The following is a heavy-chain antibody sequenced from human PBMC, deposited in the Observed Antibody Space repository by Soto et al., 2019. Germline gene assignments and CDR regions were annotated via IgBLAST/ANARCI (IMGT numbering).Heavy chain of an antibody. Sequence: PSETLSLTCTVSGGSISSYYWSWIRQPPGKGLEWIGYIYYSGSTNYNPSLKSRVTISVDTSKNQFSLKLSSVTAADTAVYYCARCGFVYSGYDSSYYYYYMDVWGKGTTVTVSS. V-gene: IGHV4-59*08. CDR3: ARCGFVYSGYDSSYYYYYMDV. CDR2: IYYSGST. CDR1: GGSISSYY. D-gene: IGHD5-12*01. J-gene: IGHJ6*03.